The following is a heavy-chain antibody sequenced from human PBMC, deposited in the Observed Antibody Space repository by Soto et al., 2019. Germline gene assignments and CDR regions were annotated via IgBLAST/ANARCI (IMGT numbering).Heavy chain of an antibody. D-gene: IGHD6-13*01. CDR1: GGSISSGVYY. J-gene: IGHJ4*02. Sequence: QVQLQESGPGLVKPSQTLSLTCTVSGGSISSGVYYWSWIRQHPGKGLEWIGYIYYSGSTYYNPSPKSRVTISADTSKNQFSRKLSSVTAAYTAVYYCARGIAAAGTVDYWGQGTLVTVSS. V-gene: IGHV4-31*03. CDR3: ARGIAAAGTVDY. CDR2: IYYSGST.